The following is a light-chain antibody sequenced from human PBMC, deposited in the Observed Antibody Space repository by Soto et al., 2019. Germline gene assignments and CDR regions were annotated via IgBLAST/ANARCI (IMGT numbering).Light chain of an antibody. Sequence: EIVLTQSPGTLSLSPEERATLSCRASQSVSSSYLAWYQQKPGQAPRLLIYGASSRATGIPDRFSGSGSGTDFTLTISRLEPEDFAVYYCQQYGPTNTFGQGTKV. CDR2: GAS. V-gene: IGKV3-20*01. CDR1: QSVSSSY. J-gene: IGKJ1*01. CDR3: QQYGPTNT.